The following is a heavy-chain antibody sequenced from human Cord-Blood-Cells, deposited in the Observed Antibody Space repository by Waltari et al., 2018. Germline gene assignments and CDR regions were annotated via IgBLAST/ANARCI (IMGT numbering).Heavy chain of an antibody. CDR3: ARPGSPVIYDCWSGYTYYYMDV. CDR2: IYYSGTT. Sequence: QLQLQESGPGVVKPSETLSLTCTVPGGPIRSSSYSWGWLRQPPGKGLEWIGSIYYSGTTYYNPSLKSRVTISVDTSQSPFSLKLISVTAADTPVYYCARPGSPVIYDCWSGYTYYYMDVWGKGTTVTVSS. J-gene: IGHJ6*03. CDR1: GGPIRSSSYS. V-gene: IGHV4-39*01. D-gene: IGHD3-3*01.